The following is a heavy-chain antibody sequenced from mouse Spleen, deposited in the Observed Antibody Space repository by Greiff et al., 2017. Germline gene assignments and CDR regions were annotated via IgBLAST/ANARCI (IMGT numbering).Heavy chain of an antibody. CDR1: GYTFTDYE. V-gene: IGHV1-15*01. CDR3: TLIEATAYYFDY. CDR2: IDPETGGT. Sequence: QVQLKESGAELVRPGASVTLSCKASGYTFTDYEMHWVKQTPVHGLEWIGAIDPETGGTAYNQKFKGKAILTADKSSSTAYMELRSLTSEDSAVYYCTLIEATAYYFDYWGQGTTLTVSS. J-gene: IGHJ2*01. D-gene: IGHD1-2*01.